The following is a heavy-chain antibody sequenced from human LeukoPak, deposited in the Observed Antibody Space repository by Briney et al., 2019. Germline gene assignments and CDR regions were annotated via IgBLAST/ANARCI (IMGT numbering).Heavy chain of an antibody. CDR2: IIPILGIA. J-gene: IGHJ4*02. V-gene: IGHV1-69*04. Sequence: GASVKVSCKASGGTFSSYAISWVRQAPGQGLEWMGRIIPILGIANYAQKFQGRVTITADKSTSTAYMELSSLRSEDTAVYYCARDGGSYFFDYWGQGTQVTVCS. CDR1: GGTFSSYA. D-gene: IGHD1-26*01. CDR3: ARDGGSYFFDY.